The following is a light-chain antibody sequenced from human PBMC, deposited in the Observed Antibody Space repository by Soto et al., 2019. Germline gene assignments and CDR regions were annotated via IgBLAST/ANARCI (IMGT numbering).Light chain of an antibody. Sequence: QSVLTQPASVSGSPGQSITISCTGSSSDVGGYDYVSWYQQHPGKAPKLIIYEISHRPLGVSNRFSGSKSGNTASLTISGLQAEDEADYYCNSYTRSTTPPYVFGTGTKVTVL. CDR1: SSDVGGYDY. CDR2: EIS. V-gene: IGLV2-14*03. CDR3: NSYTRSTTPPYV. J-gene: IGLJ1*01.